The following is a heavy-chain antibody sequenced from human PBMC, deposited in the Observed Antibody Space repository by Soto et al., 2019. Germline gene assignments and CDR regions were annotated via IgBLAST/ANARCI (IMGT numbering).Heavy chain of an antibody. V-gene: IGHV1-24*01. CDR2: FDPEDGET. CDR3: ATGGGSSSSFDY. Sequence: ASVKVSCKVSGYTLTELSMHWVRQAPGKGLEWMGGFDPEDGETIYAQKFQGRVTMTEDTSTDTAYMELSSLRSEDTAVYYCATGGGSSSSFDYWGQGTLVTVSS. J-gene: IGHJ4*02. CDR1: GYTLTELS. D-gene: IGHD1-26*01.